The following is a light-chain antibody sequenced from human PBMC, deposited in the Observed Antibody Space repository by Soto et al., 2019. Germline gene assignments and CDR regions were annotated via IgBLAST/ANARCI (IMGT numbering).Light chain of an antibody. CDR2: EVS. J-gene: IGLJ1*01. V-gene: IGLV2-14*01. CDR1: SSDVGGFNY. Sequence: QSVLTQPASVSVSLGQSITISCTGTSSDVGGFNYVSWYQQHPGKAPKLMIYEVSNRPSGVSNRFSGSKSGNTASLTISGLQAEDEADYYCSSYTSSSTYVFGSGTKSPS. CDR3: SSYTSSSTYV.